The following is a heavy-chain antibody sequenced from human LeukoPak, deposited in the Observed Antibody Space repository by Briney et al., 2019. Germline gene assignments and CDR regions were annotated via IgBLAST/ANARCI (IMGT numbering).Heavy chain of an antibody. CDR3: ARDPRGYCSGGSCHKPYYFDY. D-gene: IGHD2-15*01. V-gene: IGHV3-23*01. CDR1: GFTFSSYA. J-gene: IGHJ4*02. CDR2: FSGSGGST. Sequence: QAGGSLRLSCAASGFTFSSYAMSWVRQAPGKGLECISGFSGSGGSTYYADSVKGRFTIPSDNAKNSLYLQMNSLRAEDTAVYYCARDPRGYCSGGSCHKPYYFDYWGQGTLVTVSS.